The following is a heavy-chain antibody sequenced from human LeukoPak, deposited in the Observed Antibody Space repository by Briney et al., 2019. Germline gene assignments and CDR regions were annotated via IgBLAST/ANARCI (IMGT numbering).Heavy chain of an antibody. D-gene: IGHD3-10*01. CDR1: GFTFSNYA. V-gene: IGHV3-30-3*01. CDR2: ISDDGSRQ. CDR3: VKDRTGTYTLDY. Sequence: GGSLRLSCAATGFTFSNYAIHWGRQATGKGLEGVAFISDDGSRQHYADSVKGRFTISRDNSKNTLNLQMNSLRAEDTAVYYCVKDRTGTYTLDYWGQGTLVTVSS. J-gene: IGHJ4*02.